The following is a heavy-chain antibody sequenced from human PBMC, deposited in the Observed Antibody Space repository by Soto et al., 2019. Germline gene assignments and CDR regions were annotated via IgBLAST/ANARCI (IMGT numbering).Heavy chain of an antibody. V-gene: IGHV1-18*01. CDR1: GYTFTSYG. J-gene: IGHJ6*02. Sequence: ASVKVSCKASGYTFTSYGISWVRQAPGQGLEWMGWISAYNGNTNYAQKLQCRVTMTTDTSTSTAYMELWSLSSYDTAVYYCARDDAQRSGYDYYYYYGMDVWG. D-gene: IGHD5-12*01. CDR3: ARDDAQRSGYDYYYYYGMDV. CDR2: ISAYNGNT.